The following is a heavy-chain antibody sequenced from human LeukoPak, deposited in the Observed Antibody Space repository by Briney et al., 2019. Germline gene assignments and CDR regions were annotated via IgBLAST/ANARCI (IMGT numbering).Heavy chain of an antibody. Sequence: GGSLRLSCAASGFSFDDYGMSWVRRAPGKGLEWVSGINWNGGSTGYADSVKGRFTISRDNAKNSLYLQMNSLRAEDTALYHCARDSTGSFDYWGQGTLVTVSS. CDR2: INWNGGST. CDR3: ARDSTGSFDY. CDR1: GFSFDDYG. V-gene: IGHV3-20*01. J-gene: IGHJ4*02. D-gene: IGHD1-14*01.